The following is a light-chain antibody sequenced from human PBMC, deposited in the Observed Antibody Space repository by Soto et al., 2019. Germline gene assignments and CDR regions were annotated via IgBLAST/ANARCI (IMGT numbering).Light chain of an antibody. V-gene: IGKV3-20*01. CDR3: QQYGSSPPIT. Sequence: ELVFTQSPSTLSLSPWARATLSCRARPSVTNYLAWYQQKPGQPPRLLIYGAFNRAAGIPARFSGSGCGTEFTLTISRLETEDFVVYDGQQYGSSPPITFGQGTRLDIK. J-gene: IGKJ5*01. CDR1: PSVTNY. CDR2: GAF.